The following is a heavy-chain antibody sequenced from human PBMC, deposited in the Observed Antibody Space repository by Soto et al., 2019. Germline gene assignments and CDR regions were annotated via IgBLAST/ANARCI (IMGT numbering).Heavy chain of an antibody. CDR2: ISSDGSNK. Sequence: QVQLVESGGGVVQTGRSLRLSCAASGFTFSSYAMHWVRQAPGKGLEWVAVISSDGSNKYYAESVKGRCTISRDNSKNLLYLQMNSLRAEDTAVYFCARGSVEFKDIRGLLPYYSDYGGQGTLVTVSS. CDR3: ARGSVEFKDIRGLLPYYSDY. J-gene: IGHJ4*02. V-gene: IGHV3-30-3*01. CDR1: GFTFSSYA. D-gene: IGHD3-22*01.